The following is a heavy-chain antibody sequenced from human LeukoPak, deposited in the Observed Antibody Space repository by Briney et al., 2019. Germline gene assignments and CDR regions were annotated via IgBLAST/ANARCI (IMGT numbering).Heavy chain of an antibody. J-gene: IGHJ4*02. Sequence: GGSLRLSCAASGFTFTTYWMHWVRQAPGKGLVWVSHINSDGSITSYADSVKGRFTISRDNAKNTLYLQMNSLRAEDTAVYYCARYFTAVAETLRLDYWGQGTLVTVSS. CDR3: ARYFTAVAETLRLDY. D-gene: IGHD6-19*01. CDR1: GFTFTTYW. V-gene: IGHV3-74*01. CDR2: INSDGSIT.